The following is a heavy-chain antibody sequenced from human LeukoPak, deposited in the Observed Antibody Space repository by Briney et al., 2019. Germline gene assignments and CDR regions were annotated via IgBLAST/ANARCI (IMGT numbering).Heavy chain of an antibody. D-gene: IGHD3-9*01. CDR2: INHSGST. CDR3: ARRHRTYYDILTGKSYFDY. CDR1: GGSFSGYY. V-gene: IGHV4-34*01. Sequence: SETQSLTCAVYGGSFSGYYWSWIRQPPGKGLEWIGEINHSGSTNYNPSLKSRVTISVDTSKNQFSLKLSSVTAADTAVYYCARRHRTYYDILTGKSYFDYWGQGTLVTVSS. J-gene: IGHJ4*02.